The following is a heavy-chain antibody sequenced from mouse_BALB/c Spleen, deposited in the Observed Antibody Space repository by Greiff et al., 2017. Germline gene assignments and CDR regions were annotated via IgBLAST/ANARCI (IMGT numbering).Heavy chain of an antibody. CDR1: GFSLTSYG. D-gene: IGHD2-1*01. CDR3: ARKRGNCAYAMDY. V-gene: IGHV2-2*02. J-gene: IGHJ4*01. CDR2: IWSGGST. Sequence: VKLMESGPGLVQPSQSLSITCTVSGFSLTSYGVHWVRQSPGKGLEWLGVIWSGGSTDYNAAFISRLSISKDNSKSQVFFKMNSLQANDTAIYYCARKRGNCAYAMDYWGQGTSVTVSS.